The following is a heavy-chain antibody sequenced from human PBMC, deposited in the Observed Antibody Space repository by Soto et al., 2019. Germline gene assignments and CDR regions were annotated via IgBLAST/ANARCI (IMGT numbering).Heavy chain of an antibody. V-gene: IGHV3-72*01. CDR3: GRGASEY. CDR1: GFPFSDHY. J-gene: IGHJ4*02. CDR2: TRNKANSYTT. Sequence: PGGSLRLSCAASGFPFSDHYIDWVRHAPWKGLEWVGRTRNKANSYTTEYAASVKGRFTISRDDSKNSLYLQMNSLKTEDTAGYYCGRGASEYWGQGNLITFSS.